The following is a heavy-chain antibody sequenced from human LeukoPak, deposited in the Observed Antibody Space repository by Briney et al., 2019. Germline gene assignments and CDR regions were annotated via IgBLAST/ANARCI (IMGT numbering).Heavy chain of an antibody. D-gene: IGHD2-2*01. Sequence: SVKVSCKASGGTFSSYAISWVRQAPGQGLEWMGGIIPIFGTANYAQKFQGRVTITTDESTSTAYMELSSLRSEDTAVYYCARDKDCSSTSCSGMFDPWGQGTLVTVSS. CDR2: IIPIFGTA. V-gene: IGHV1-69*05. J-gene: IGHJ5*02. CDR3: ARDKDCSSTSCSGMFDP. CDR1: GGTFSSYA.